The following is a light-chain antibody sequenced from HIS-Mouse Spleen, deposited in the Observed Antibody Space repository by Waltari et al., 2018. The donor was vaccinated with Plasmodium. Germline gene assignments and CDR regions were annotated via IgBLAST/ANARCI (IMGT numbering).Light chain of an antibody. CDR2: DVR. Sequence: QSALTQPRSVSGSPGQSVTISCTGTSSDVGGSNYVSWYQQHPGKTPKLMIYDVRKRPSGVPDRFSGSKSGNTASLTISGLQAEDEADYYCCSYAGSYTVVFGGGTKLTVL. J-gene: IGLJ2*01. CDR1: SSDVGGSNY. V-gene: IGLV2-11*01. CDR3: CSYAGSYTVV.